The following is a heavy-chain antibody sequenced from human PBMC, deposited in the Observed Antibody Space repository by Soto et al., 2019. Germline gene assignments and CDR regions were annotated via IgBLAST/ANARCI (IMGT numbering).Heavy chain of an antibody. J-gene: IGHJ6*02. CDR2: VSYTGST. CDR3: GVGLYRSGGYPSMDV. CDR1: GGSISSRGLY. V-gene: IGHV4-39*01. D-gene: IGHD6-19*01. Sequence: QLQLQESGPGLVKPSETLSLTCIVSGGSISSRGLYWGWLRPPPGTGLEWIGTVSYTGSTDHNPAHKSRATPSADTTSNQGSGNLSAVPAADTAVYCCGVGLYRSGGYPSMDVWGQGTTVAGSS.